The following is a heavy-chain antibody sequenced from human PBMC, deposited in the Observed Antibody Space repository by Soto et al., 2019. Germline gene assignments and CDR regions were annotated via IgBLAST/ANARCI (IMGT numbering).Heavy chain of an antibody. CDR2: ISYDGSNK. J-gene: IGHJ6*02. V-gene: IGHV3-30-3*01. D-gene: IGHD3-22*01. CDR3: ARAYYYDSGGTRANYGMDG. CDR1: GFTFSSYA. Sequence: GGSLRLSCAASGFTFSSYAMHWVRQAPGKGLEWVAVISYDGSNKYYADSVKGRFTISRDNSKNTLHLQMNSLRAEDTAVYYCARAYYYDSGGTRANYGMDGWGQGTTVSVSS.